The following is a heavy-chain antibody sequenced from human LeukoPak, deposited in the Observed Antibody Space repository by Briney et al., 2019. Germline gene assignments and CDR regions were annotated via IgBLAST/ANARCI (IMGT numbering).Heavy chain of an antibody. CDR3: ARDPVGYCSSSSCYTGGDFDY. D-gene: IGHD2-2*02. Sequence: ASVTVSCTASGYTFRSYGISWVRQAPGQGLEWMGWISAYNGNTNYAQNLQGRVTMTTDTSTSTAYMELRSLRSDDTAVYYCARDPVGYCSSSSCYTGGDFDYWGQGTLVTVSS. V-gene: IGHV1-18*01. CDR2: ISAYNGNT. CDR1: GYTFRSYG. J-gene: IGHJ4*02.